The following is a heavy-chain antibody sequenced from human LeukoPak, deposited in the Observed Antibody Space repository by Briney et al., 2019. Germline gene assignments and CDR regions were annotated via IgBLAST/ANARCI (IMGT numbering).Heavy chain of an antibody. CDR2: IYYSGST. J-gene: IGHJ4*02. D-gene: IGHD3-10*01. V-gene: IGHV4-59*01. CDR1: GGSISSYY. Sequence: SETLSLTCTVSGGSISSYYWSWIRQPPGKGLEWIGYIYYSGSTNYNPSLKSRVTISVDTSKNQFSLKLSSVTAADTAVYYCGRLIRSREYYGSGSYPYYFDYGGQGTLVTVSS. CDR3: GRLIRSREYYGSGSYPYYFDY.